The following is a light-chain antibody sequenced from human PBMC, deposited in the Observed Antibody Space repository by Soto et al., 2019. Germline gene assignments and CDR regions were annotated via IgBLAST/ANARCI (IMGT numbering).Light chain of an antibody. Sequence: IVMTQSPATLSVSPGERGTLSCRASQSFSSNLAWYQQKPGQPPRLLIYDASSRATGIPDRFSGSGSGTEFTLTISSLQSEYFAVYYCQQYNNWPPTFGQGTKV. J-gene: IGKJ1*01. V-gene: IGKV3D-15*01. CDR3: QQYNNWPPT. CDR1: QSFSSN. CDR2: DAS.